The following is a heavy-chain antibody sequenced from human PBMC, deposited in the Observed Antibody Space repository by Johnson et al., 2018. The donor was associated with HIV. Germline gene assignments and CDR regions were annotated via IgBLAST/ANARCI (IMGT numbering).Heavy chain of an antibody. CDR2: IYSGGST. CDR3: ARIDYSNYEEAFDI. V-gene: IGHV3-66*01. D-gene: IGHD4-11*01. Sequence: VQLVESGGGLVQPGGSLRLSCAASGFTVSSNYMSWVRQAPGKGLAWVSVIYSGGSTYYADSVKGRFTISRDNSKNTLYLQMNSLRAEDTAVYYCARIDYSNYEEAFDIWGQGTMVTVSS. CDR1: GFTVSSNY. J-gene: IGHJ3*02.